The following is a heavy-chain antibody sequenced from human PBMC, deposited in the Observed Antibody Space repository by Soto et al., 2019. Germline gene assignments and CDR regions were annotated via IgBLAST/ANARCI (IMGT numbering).Heavy chain of an antibody. CDR1: GYTFTSYD. V-gene: IGHV1-8*01. CDR3: ARGGYDFWSGYYIGDY. Sequence: QVQLVQPGAEVKKPGASVKVSCKASGYTFTSYDINWVRQATGQGLEWMGWMNPNSGNTGYAQKFQGRVTMTRNTSISTAYMELSSLRSEDTAVYYCARGGYDFWSGYYIGDYWGQGTLVTVSS. J-gene: IGHJ4*02. D-gene: IGHD3-3*01. CDR2: MNPNSGNT.